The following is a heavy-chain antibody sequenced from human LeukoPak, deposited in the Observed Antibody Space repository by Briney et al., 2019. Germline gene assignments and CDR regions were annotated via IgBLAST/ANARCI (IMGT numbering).Heavy chain of an antibody. CDR1: GGSISSYY. J-gene: IGHJ5*02. D-gene: IGHD2/OR15-2a*01. Sequence: PSETLSLTCTVSGGSISSYYWSWIRQPPGKGLEWIGHIYYSGSTNYNPSLKSRVTISVDTSKNQFSLKLSSVTAADTAVYYCARSTFGWFDPWGQGTLVTVSS. CDR2: IYYSGST. V-gene: IGHV4-59*01. CDR3: ARSTFGWFDP.